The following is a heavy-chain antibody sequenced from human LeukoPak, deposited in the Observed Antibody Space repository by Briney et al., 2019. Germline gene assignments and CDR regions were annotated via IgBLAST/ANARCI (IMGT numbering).Heavy chain of an antibody. V-gene: IGHV4-39*01. CDR3: ARHSRRSLWQQLVSYAFDI. CDR1: GGSISSSSYY. J-gene: IGHJ3*02. Sequence: SETLSLTCTVSGGSISSSSYYWGWTRQPPGKGLEWIGSIYYSGSTYYNPSLKSRVTISVDTSKNQFSLKLSSVTAADTAVYYCARHSRRSLWQQLVSYAFDIWGQGTMVTVSS. D-gene: IGHD6-6*01. CDR2: IYYSGST.